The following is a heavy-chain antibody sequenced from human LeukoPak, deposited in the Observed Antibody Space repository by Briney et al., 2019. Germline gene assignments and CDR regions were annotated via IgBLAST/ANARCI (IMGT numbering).Heavy chain of an antibody. CDR1: GFTFSDYY. J-gene: IGHJ3*02. CDR2: ISGSGGST. D-gene: IGHD4-17*01. CDR3: AKTYGDYVLALDI. Sequence: PGGSLRLSCAASGFTFSDYYMSWIRQAPGKGLEWVSAISGSGGSTYYADSVKGRFTISRDNSKNTLYLQMNSLRAEDTAVYYCAKTYGDYVLALDIWGQGTMVTVSS. V-gene: IGHV3-23*01.